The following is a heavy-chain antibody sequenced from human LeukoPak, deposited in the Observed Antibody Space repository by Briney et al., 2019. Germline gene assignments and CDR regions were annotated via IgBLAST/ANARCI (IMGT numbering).Heavy chain of an antibody. CDR3: AREACSGGDCTNFDH. CDR2: INYSGST. CDR1: GGSFTGYY. V-gene: IGHV4-34*01. Sequence: SETLSLTCAVYGGSFTGYYWSWIRQAPGKGLEWIGEINYSGSTNYNPALESRVTISVDTSKNQFSLKLGSVAAADTGVYYCAREACSGGDCTNFDHWGRGTLVTVSS. J-gene: IGHJ4*02. D-gene: IGHD2-21*02.